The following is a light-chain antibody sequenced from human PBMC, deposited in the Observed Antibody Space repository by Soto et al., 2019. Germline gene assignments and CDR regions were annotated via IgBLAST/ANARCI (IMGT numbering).Light chain of an antibody. J-gene: IGKJ1*01. CDR2: GAS. CDR1: QSVSSTN. Sequence: EIVLTQSPGTLSLSPGERATPSCRASQSVSSTNLAWYQQKSGQAPRLLIYGASSRATGIPDRFSGSGSGTDFTLTISRLEPEDFAVYYCQQYGSSPEWTFGQGTKVDIK. V-gene: IGKV3-20*01. CDR3: QQYGSSPEWT.